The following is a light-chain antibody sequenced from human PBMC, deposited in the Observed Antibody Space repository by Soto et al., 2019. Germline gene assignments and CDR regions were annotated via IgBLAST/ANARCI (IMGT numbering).Light chain of an antibody. Sequence: EIVLTQSPGTLSLSPGERATLSCTASQSVSSRSLAWYQKKPGQAPRLLIYGASSRAAAIPDRFSGSGSGTDFTLTISRLEPEDFAVYYCQQYGSSLTWTFGQGTKVDIK. CDR2: GAS. V-gene: IGKV3-20*01. CDR1: QSVSSRS. CDR3: QQYGSSLTWT. J-gene: IGKJ1*01.